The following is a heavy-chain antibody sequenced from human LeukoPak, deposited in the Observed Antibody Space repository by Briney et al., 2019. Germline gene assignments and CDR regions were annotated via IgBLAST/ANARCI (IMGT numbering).Heavy chain of an antibody. V-gene: IGHV3-30*18. Sequence: GGSLRLSCAASGFSFSSYAMHWVRQAPGKGLEWVAFVLFDGTNEQYTDSVKGRFSISRDNSNNTLYLQMSSLTAEDTAVYYCAKDRYGSGANYFDYWGQGTLVTVSS. CDR2: VLFDGTNE. D-gene: IGHD3-10*01. J-gene: IGHJ4*02. CDR3: AKDRYGSGANYFDY. CDR1: GFSFSSYA.